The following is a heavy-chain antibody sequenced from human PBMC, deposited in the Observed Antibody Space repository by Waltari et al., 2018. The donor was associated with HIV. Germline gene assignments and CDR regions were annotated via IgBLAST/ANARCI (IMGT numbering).Heavy chain of an antibody. V-gene: IGHV3-15*01. J-gene: IGHJ4*02. D-gene: IGHD4-17*01. CDR3: TTDRVTTVTPGDY. Sequence: EVQLVESGGGLVKPGGSLRLSCAASGFTFSNAWLSWVRPAPGKGPEWVGRIKSKTDGGTTDYAAPVKGRFTISRDDSKNTLYLQMNSLKTEDTAVYYCTTDRVTTVTPGDYWGQGTLVTVSS. CDR2: IKSKTDGGTT. CDR1: GFTFSNAW.